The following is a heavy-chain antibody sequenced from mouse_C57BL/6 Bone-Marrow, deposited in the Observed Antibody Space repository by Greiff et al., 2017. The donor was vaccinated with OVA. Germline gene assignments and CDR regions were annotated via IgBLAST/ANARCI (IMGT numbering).Heavy chain of an antibody. CDR3: TTPDNYDGDDFDY. D-gene: IGHD1-1*01. Sequence: EVQVVESGAELARPGASVKLSCTASGFTITDDYMHWVKQRPEQGLEWIGWIDPENGDTASASKFQGQATITAATSSNPAYLQRSRLTSEETAVYDGTTPDNYDGDDFDYWGQGTTLTVSS. V-gene: IGHV14-4*01. CDR2: IDPENGDT. J-gene: IGHJ2*01. CDR1: GFTITDDY.